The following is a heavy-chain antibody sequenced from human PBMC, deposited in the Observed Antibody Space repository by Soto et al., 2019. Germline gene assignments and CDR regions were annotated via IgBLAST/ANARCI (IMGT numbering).Heavy chain of an antibody. J-gene: IGHJ4*02. V-gene: IGHV4-34*01. D-gene: IGHD3-9*01. CDR2: INHSGST. Sequence: LSLTCAVYGGSFSGYYWSWIRQPPGKGLEWIGEINHSGSTNYNPSLKSRVTISVDTSKNQFSLKLSSVTAADTAVYYCARVTLRDDILTGYDYWGKGTLVTVST. CDR3: ARVTLRDDILTGYDY. CDR1: GGSFSGYY.